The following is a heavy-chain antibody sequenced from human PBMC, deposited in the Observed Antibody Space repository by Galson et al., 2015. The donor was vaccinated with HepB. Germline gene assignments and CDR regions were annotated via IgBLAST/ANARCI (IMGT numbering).Heavy chain of an antibody. CDR1: GFTFSNAW. V-gene: IGHV3-53*01. CDR3: ARDIFHY. Sequence: SLRLSCAASGFTFSNAWMSWVRQAPGKGLEWVSVIYSGGSTYYADSVKGRFTISRDNSKNTLYLQMNSLRAEDTAVYYCARDIFHYWGQGTLVTVSS. CDR2: IYSGGST. J-gene: IGHJ4*02.